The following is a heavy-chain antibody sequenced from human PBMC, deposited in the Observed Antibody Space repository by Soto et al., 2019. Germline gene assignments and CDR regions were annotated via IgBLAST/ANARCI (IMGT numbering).Heavy chain of an antibody. CDR3: AKLTADSWYRYYGMDV. CDR2: ISGSGGST. Sequence: GSLRLSCAASGFTFSSYAMSWVRQAPGKGLEWVSAISGSGGSTYYADSVKGRFTISRDNSKNTLYLQMNSLRAEDTAVYYCAKLTADSWYRYYGMDVWGQGTTVTVSS. D-gene: IGHD6-13*01. J-gene: IGHJ6*02. V-gene: IGHV3-23*01. CDR1: GFTFSSYA.